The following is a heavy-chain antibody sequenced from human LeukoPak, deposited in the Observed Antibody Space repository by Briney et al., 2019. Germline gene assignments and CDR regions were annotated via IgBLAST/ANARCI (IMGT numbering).Heavy chain of an antibody. V-gene: IGHV1-2*06. CDR1: GYTFTSYY. D-gene: IGHD3-3*01. CDR3: ARELYDFWSGYPLDY. CDR2: INPNSGGT. Sequence: ASVKVSCKASGYTFTSYYMHWVRQAPGQGLEWMGRINPNSGGTNYAQKFQGRVTMTRDTSISTAYMELSRLRSDDTAVYYCARELYDFWSGYPLDYWGQGTLVTVSS. J-gene: IGHJ4*02.